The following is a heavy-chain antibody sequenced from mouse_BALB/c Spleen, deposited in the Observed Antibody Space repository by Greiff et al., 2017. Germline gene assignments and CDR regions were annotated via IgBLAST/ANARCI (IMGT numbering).Heavy chain of an antibody. J-gene: IGHJ4*01. Sequence: VKLVESGPGLVAPSQSLSITCTVSGFSLSRYSVHWVRQPPGKGLEWLGMIWGGGSTDYNSALKSRLSISKDNSKSQVFLKMNSLQTDDTAMYYCARNEAYYGNHKYYAMDYWGQGTSVTVSS. CDR1: GFSLSRYS. CDR2: IWGGGST. D-gene: IGHD2-10*01. CDR3: ARNEAYYGNHKYYAMDY. V-gene: IGHV2-6-4*01.